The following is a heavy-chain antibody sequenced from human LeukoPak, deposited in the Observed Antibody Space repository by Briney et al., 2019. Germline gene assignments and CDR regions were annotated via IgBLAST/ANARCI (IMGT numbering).Heavy chain of an antibody. CDR2: IYSGGNT. D-gene: IGHD2-21*02. CDR3: ARGTVTAPDY. Sequence: PGGSLRLSCAASGFSVSNTYMSWVRQAPGKGLEWVSIIYSGGNTYYADSVKGRFTISRDNSKNTLYLQMNRLRPEDTAVYYCARGTVTAPDYWGQGTLVNISS. CDR1: GFSVSNTY. J-gene: IGHJ4*02. V-gene: IGHV3-53*01.